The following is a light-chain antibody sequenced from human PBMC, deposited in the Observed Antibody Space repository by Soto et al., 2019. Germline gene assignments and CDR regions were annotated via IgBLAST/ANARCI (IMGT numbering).Light chain of an antibody. CDR1: QSISSW. J-gene: IGKJ3*01. Sequence: DIHMTQSPSTLPASVGDRVTITCRASQSISSWLAWYQQKPGKAPKLLIYDASSLESGVPTRFSGSGSGTDFTLTISSLQPEDFATYYCQQYNSYVFGPGTKVDIK. CDR2: DAS. CDR3: QQYNSYV. V-gene: IGKV1-5*01.